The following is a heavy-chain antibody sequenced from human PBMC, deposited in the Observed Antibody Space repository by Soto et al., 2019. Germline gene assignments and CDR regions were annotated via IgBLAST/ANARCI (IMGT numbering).Heavy chain of an antibody. V-gene: IGHV1-69*14. CDR2: IIPIFGTA. D-gene: IGHD5-12*01. CDR1: GGTFSTYA. Sequence: QVQLVQSGAEVKKPGSSVKVSCKASGGTFSTYAISWMRQSPGQGLERMGGIIPIFGTANYAQTFQGRVTISDDKSTSTAYMELSSLRYDDTAIYYSAVGFVDMVPAGMKPFDHWSRGTLVTVAA. J-gene: IGHJ5*02. CDR3: AVGFVDMVPAGMKPFDH.